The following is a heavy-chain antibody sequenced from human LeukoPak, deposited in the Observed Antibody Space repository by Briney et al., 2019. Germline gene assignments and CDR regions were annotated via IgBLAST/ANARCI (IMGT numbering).Heavy chain of an antibody. CDR3: ARYSGSCYNS. J-gene: IGHJ4*02. CDR1: GFTFRTYA. D-gene: IGHD2-15*01. V-gene: IGHV3-64*01. Sequence: SGGSLRLSCAASGFTFRTYAMPWVRQGPGKRLEYVAAISTNGDGTYYANSVRGRFTISRDNSKNTLYLQMGSLRAEDMAAYYCARYSGSCYNSWGQGTLVTVSS. CDR2: ISTNGDGT.